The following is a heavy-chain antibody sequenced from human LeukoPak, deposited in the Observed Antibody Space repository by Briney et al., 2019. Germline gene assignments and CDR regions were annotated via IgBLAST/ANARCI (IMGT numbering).Heavy chain of an antibody. CDR2: ISYDGSNK. Sequence: GRSLRLSCAASGFTFSSYAMHWARQAPGKGLEWVAVISYDGSNKYYADSVKGRFTISRDNSKNTLYLQMNSLRAEDTAVYYCARGLDAFDIWGQGTMVTVSS. J-gene: IGHJ3*02. CDR3: ARGLDAFDI. V-gene: IGHV3-30-3*01. CDR1: GFTFSSYA.